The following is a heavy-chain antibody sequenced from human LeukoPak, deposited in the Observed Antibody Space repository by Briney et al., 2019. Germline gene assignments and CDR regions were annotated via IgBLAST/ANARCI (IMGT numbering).Heavy chain of an antibody. CDR1: GGSISSSSYY. Sequence: SETLSLTCIVSGGSISSSSYYWGWIRQPPGKGLEWIGSIYYSGSTYYNSSLKSRVTISVDTSKNQFSLKLSSVTAADTAVYYCARPPCSGYSCYGYWGQGTLVTVSS. J-gene: IGHJ4*02. D-gene: IGHD2-15*01. CDR2: IYYSGST. CDR3: ARPPCSGYSCYGY. V-gene: IGHV4-39*01.